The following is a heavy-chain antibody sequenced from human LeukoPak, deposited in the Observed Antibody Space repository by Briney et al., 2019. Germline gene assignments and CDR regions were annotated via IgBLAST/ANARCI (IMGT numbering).Heavy chain of an antibody. D-gene: IGHD4-17*01. CDR1: GGSFSGYY. Sequence: PSETLSLTCAVYGGSFSGYYWSWIRQPPGKGLEWIGEMNHSGSTRYNPSLKSQVTVSVDTSKNQFSLKLSSVTAADTAMYYCARFSSTVTTFDYWGQGTLVTVSS. J-gene: IGHJ4*02. CDR2: MNHSGST. CDR3: ARFSSTVTTFDY. V-gene: IGHV4-34*01.